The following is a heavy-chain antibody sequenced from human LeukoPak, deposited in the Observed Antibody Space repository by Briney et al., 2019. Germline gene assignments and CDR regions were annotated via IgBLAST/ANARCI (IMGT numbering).Heavy chain of an antibody. J-gene: IGHJ6*02. CDR2: ISYDGSNK. D-gene: IGHD6-13*01. CDR1: GFTFSSYA. Sequence: GGSLRLSCAASGFTFSSYAMHWVRQAPGKGLEWVAVISYDGSNKYYADSVKGRFTITRDNSKNTLYLQMNSLRAEDTAVYYCARDVAATRRGTTYYYYGMDVWGQGTTVTVSS. V-gene: IGHV3-30-3*01. CDR3: ARDVAATRRGTTYYYYGMDV.